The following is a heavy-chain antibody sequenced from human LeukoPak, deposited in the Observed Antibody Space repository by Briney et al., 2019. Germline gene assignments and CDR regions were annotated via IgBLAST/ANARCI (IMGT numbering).Heavy chain of an antibody. D-gene: IGHD5-18*01. J-gene: IGHJ4*02. V-gene: IGHV3-23*01. Sequence: GGSLRLSCAASGFTFSTSAMSWVRQASGTGLEWVSTISGSGAYTFYADSVKGRFTISRDNSKNTLYLQMNSLRDEDTAVYYCAKETGASYDYPLDYWGQGTLVTVSP. CDR3: AKETGASYDYPLDY. CDR2: ISGSGAYT. CDR1: GFTFSTSA.